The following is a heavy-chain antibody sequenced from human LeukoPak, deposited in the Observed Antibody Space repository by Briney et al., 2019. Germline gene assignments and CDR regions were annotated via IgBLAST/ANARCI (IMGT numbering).Heavy chain of an antibody. Sequence: SVKVSCKASGGTFSSYTISWVRQAPGQGLEWMGRIIPILGIANYAQKFQGRVTITADKSTSAAYMELSSLRSEDTAVYYCARSTLTYYYDSSGYRVDYWGQGTLVTVSS. CDR3: ARSTLTYYYDSSGYRVDY. CDR2: IIPILGIA. V-gene: IGHV1-69*02. CDR1: GGTFSSYT. D-gene: IGHD3-22*01. J-gene: IGHJ4*02.